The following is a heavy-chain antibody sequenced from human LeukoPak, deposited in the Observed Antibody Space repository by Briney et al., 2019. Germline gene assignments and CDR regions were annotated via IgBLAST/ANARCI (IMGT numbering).Heavy chain of an antibody. CDR2: ISSSGSTI. CDR3: AKGPLATIHETHYFDY. D-gene: IGHD4-23*01. Sequence: PGGSLRLSCAASGFTFSSYEMNWVRQAPGKGLEWVSYISSSGSTIYYADSVKGRFTISRDNAKNSLYLQMNSLRAEDTAVYYCAKGPLATIHETHYFDYWGQGTLVTVSS. V-gene: IGHV3-48*03. J-gene: IGHJ4*02. CDR1: GFTFSSYE.